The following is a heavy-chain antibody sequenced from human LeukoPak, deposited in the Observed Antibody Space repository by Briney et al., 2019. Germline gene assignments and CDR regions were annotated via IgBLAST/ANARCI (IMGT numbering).Heavy chain of an antibody. V-gene: IGHV3-21*01. D-gene: IGHD2/OR15-2a*01. Sequence: GGSLRLSXAASGFTFSSYSMNWVRQAPGKGLEWVSSISSSSSYIYYADSVKGRFTISRDNAKNSLHLQMNSLRAEDTAVYYCARARGRTTRHWGQGTLVTVSS. CDR1: GFTFSSYS. CDR2: ISSSSSYI. CDR3: ARARGRTTRH. J-gene: IGHJ4*02.